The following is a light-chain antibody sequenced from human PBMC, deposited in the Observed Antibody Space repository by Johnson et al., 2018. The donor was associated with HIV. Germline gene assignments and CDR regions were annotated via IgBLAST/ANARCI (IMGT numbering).Light chain of an antibody. V-gene: IGLV1-51*02. J-gene: IGLJ1*01. CDR2: ETN. CDR3: GTWDSSLSAYV. CDR1: SSNIGNNY. Sequence: QSVLTQPHSVSAAPGQKVTISCYGSSSNIGNNYVSWYQQLPGTAPKLLIYETNKRPSGIPDRFSGSKSGTSATLGITGLQTGDEADYYCGTWDSSLSAYVFGTGTKGTVL.